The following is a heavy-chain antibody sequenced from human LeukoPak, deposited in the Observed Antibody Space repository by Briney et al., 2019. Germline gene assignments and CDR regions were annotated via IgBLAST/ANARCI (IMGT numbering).Heavy chain of an antibody. Sequence: GGPLRLSCAASGFTFSSYSMNWVRQAAGEGLEWASSISSSSSYIYYADSVKGRFTISRDNAKNSLYLQMNSLRAEDTAVYYCARGRAARGYYGMDVWGQGTTVTVSS. CDR1: GFTFSSYS. CDR3: ARGRAARGYYGMDV. V-gene: IGHV3-21*01. D-gene: IGHD6-13*01. J-gene: IGHJ6*02. CDR2: ISSSSSYI.